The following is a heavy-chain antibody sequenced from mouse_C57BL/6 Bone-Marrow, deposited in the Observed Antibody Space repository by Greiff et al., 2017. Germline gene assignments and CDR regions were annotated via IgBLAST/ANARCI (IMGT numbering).Heavy chain of an antibody. CDR2: INPSSGYT. Sequence: VQLQQSGAELAKPGASVKLSCKASGYTFTSYWMPWVQQRPGQGLEWIGYINPSSGYTKYNQKFKDKATLTADKSSSTAYMQLSSLTYEDSAVYYCAREWLRLYDFDYWGQGTTLTVSS. D-gene: IGHD1-1*01. J-gene: IGHJ2*01. CDR3: AREWLRLYDFDY. V-gene: IGHV1-7*01. CDR1: GYTFTSYW.